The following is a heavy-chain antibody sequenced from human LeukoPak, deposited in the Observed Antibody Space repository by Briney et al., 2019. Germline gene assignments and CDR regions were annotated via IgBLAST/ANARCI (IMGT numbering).Heavy chain of an antibody. D-gene: IGHD2-2*01. J-gene: IGHJ6*03. CDR2: ISTSNSYI. V-gene: IGHV3-21*01. Sequence: GGSLRLSCAASGFTFSSYNMNWVRQAPGKGLEWFSSISTSNSYIYYADSVKGRFTISRDNAKHSLYLQINSLRAEDTAVYYCARDASVVPPAMLPHYYYYMDVWGKGTTVTVSS. CDR1: GFTFSSYN. CDR3: ARDASVVPPAMLPHYYYYMDV.